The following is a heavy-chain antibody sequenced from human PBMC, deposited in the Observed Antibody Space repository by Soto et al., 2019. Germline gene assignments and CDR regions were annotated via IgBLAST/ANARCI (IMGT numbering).Heavy chain of an antibody. CDR2: INAGNGNT. V-gene: IGHV1-3*01. Sequence: ASVKVSCKASGYTSTSYAMHWVRQAPGQRLEWMGWINAGNGNTKYSQKFQGRVTITRDTSASTAYMELSSLRSEDTAVYYCARAVGGPTSNLDYWGQGTLVTVS. CDR1: GYTSTSYA. CDR3: ARAVGGPTSNLDY. J-gene: IGHJ4*02. D-gene: IGHD3-16*01.